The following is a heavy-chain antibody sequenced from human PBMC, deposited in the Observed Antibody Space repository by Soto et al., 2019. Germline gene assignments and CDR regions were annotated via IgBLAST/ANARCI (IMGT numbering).Heavy chain of an antibody. J-gene: IGHJ5*02. CDR1: GGSFSCYY. D-gene: IGHD2-8*02. CDR3: ARDKITGLFDP. CDR2: INHSGST. V-gene: IGHV4-34*01. Sequence: SETLSLTCAVYGGSFSCYYWTWIHQPPGTGLEWIGEINHSGSTNYNPSLKSRVTISVDTSKNQFSLKLTSVTAADTAVYYCARDKITGLFDPWGQGTLVTVSS.